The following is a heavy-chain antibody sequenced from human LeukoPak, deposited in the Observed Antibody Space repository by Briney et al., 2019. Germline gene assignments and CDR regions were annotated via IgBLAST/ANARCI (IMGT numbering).Heavy chain of an antibody. CDR3: ARGASMIRGILRGDDAFDV. J-gene: IGHJ3*01. D-gene: IGHD3-10*01. CDR1: GFTFSSHA. Sequence: PGGSLRLSCVASGFTFSSHAVHWVRQAPGKGLEYLSGISDDGGSTYYAESVKARFTIARDNSKNTMYLQMGSLRAEDMAVYYCARGASMIRGILRGDDAFDVWGQGTMDTVSS. CDR2: ISDDGGST. V-gene: IGHV3-64*02.